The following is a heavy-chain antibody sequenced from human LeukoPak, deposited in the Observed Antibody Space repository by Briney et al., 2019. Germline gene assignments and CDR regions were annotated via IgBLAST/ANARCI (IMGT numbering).Heavy chain of an antibody. CDR1: GGSFSGYY. D-gene: IGHD2-2*01. CDR2: INHSGST. J-gene: IGHJ5*02. CDR3: ARVIVVPAALAPRRYWFDP. V-gene: IGHV4-34*01. Sequence: PSETLSLTXAVYGGSFSGYYWSWIRQPPGKGLEWIGEINHSGSTNYNPSLKSRVTISVDTSKNQFSLKLSSVTAADTAVYYCARVIVVPAALAPRRYWFDPWGQGTLVTVSS.